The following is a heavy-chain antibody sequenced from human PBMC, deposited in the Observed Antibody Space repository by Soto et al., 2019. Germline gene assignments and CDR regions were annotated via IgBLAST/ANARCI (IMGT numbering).Heavy chain of an antibody. CDR2: IIDSGGYT. Sequence: PGGSLRLSCAASGSTFSSSTMNWVRKAPGKGLEWVSAIIDSGGYTYYADSVKGRFTISRDNSKNTLYLQMNSLRAEDTALYYCAKETYYYYGMDVWGQGTTVTVSS. CDR3: AKETYYYYGMDV. J-gene: IGHJ6*02. V-gene: IGHV3-23*01. CDR1: GSTFSSST.